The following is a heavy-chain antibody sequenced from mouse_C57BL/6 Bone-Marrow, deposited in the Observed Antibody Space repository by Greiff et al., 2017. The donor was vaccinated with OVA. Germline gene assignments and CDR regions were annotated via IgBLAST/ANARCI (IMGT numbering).Heavy chain of an antibody. V-gene: IGHV5-4*01. CDR2: ISDGGSYT. CDR1: GFTFSSYA. Sequence: EVQGVESGGGLVKPGGSLKLSCAASGFTFSSYAMSWVRQTPEKRLEWVATISDGGSYTYYPDNVKGRFTISRDNAKNNLYLQMSHLKSEDTAMYYCAREGGLRNYYAMDYWGQGTSVTVSS. J-gene: IGHJ4*01. CDR3: AREGGLRNYYAMDY. D-gene: IGHD2-4*01.